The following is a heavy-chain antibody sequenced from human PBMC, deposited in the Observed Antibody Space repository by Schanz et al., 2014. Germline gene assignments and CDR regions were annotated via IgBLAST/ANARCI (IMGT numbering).Heavy chain of an antibody. CDR3: AKARRKSNCSGGRCFHYSYYGMDV. V-gene: IGHV3-23*01. CDR1: GFTFSTYA. CDR2: ISGSGGST. D-gene: IGHD2-15*01. J-gene: IGHJ6*02. Sequence: VQLLQFGGGVVQPGRSLRLSCAASGFTFSTYAMSWVRQAPGKGLEWVSAISGSGGSTYYADSVKGRFTISRDNSKNTLYLQMNSLRAEDTAVYYCAKARRKSNCSGGRCFHYSYYGMDVWGQGTTVTVSS.